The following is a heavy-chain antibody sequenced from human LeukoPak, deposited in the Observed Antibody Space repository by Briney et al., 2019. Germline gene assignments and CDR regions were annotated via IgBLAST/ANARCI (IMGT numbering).Heavy chain of an antibody. Sequence: PGGSLRLSCSASGFTFSSYYMRWVRQAPGKGLEWVAKINLDGSERYYVDSVKGRFTISRDDSKSIAYLQMNSLKTEDTAVYYCTRDAVPRNWGQGTLVTVSS. V-gene: IGHV3-7*03. CDR3: TRDAVPRN. CDR1: GFTFSSYY. J-gene: IGHJ4*02. CDR2: INLDGSER.